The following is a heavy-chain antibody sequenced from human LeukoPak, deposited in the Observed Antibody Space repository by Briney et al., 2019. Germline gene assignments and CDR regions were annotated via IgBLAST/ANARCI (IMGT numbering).Heavy chain of an antibody. V-gene: IGHV4-59*08. D-gene: IGHD6-19*01. CDR3: ARQSRGIAVAGLDY. CDR2: IYYNGST. Sequence: SETLSLTCTVSRGSISSYYWTWIRQPPGKGLEWIGYIYYNGSTNYNPSLKSRVTISVDASKNQFSLKLTSVTAADTAVYYCARQSRGIAVAGLDYWGRGTLVTVSS. CDR1: RGSISSYY. J-gene: IGHJ4*02.